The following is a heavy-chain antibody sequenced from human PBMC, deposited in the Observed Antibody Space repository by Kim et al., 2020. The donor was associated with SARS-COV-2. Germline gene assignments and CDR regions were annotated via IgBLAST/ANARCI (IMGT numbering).Heavy chain of an antibody. CDR1: GGSFSGYY. Sequence: SETLSLTCAVYGGSFSGYYWSWIRQPPGKGLEWIGEINHSGSTNYNPSLKSRVTISVDTSKNQFSLKLSSVTAADTAVYYCARLSPMVRGVRPSDYWGQG. D-gene: IGHD3-10*01. J-gene: IGHJ4*02. CDR3: ARLSPMVRGVRPSDY. CDR2: INHSGST. V-gene: IGHV4-34*01.